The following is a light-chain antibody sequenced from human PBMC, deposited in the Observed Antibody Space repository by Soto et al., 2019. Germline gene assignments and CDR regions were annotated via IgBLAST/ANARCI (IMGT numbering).Light chain of an antibody. J-gene: IGLJ1*01. V-gene: IGLV1-44*01. CDR2: SNN. CDR1: YSNIGSRP. Sequence: QLVLTQPPSASGTPGQRVTISCSGSYSNIGSRPVNWYQQFPGTAPKLLIYSNNQRPSGVPDRFSGSKSGTSASLAISGLQSEDEADYYCAAWDDSLNVYVFGTGTQLTVL. CDR3: AAWDDSLNVYV.